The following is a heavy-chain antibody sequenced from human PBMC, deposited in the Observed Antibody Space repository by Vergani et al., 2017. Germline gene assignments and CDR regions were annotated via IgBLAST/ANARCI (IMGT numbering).Heavy chain of an antibody. D-gene: IGHD1-26*01. Sequence: QVQLVESGGGVVQPGRSLRLSCAASGFTFSSYGMHWVRQAPGKGLEWVAVISYDGSNKYYADSVKGRFTISRDNSKNTLYLQMNSLRAEDTAVYYCAGIVGATRNYYYYMDVWGKGTTVTVSS. CDR3: AGIVGATRNYYYYMDV. J-gene: IGHJ6*03. CDR1: GFTFSSYG. CDR2: ISYDGSNK. V-gene: IGHV3-30*03.